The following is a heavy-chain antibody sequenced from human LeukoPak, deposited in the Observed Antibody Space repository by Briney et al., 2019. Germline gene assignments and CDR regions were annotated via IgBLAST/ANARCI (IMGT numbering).Heavy chain of an antibody. Sequence: ASVTVSCTASGYTFTSYYMHWVRQAPGPGLEWMGIINPSGGSTSYAQKFQGRVTMTRDMSTSTVYMELSSLRSEDTAVYYCARGVEGATTGFDPWGQGTLVTVSS. CDR1: GYTFTSYY. CDR2: INPSGGST. V-gene: IGHV1-46*01. D-gene: IGHD1-26*01. J-gene: IGHJ5*02. CDR3: ARGVEGATTGFDP.